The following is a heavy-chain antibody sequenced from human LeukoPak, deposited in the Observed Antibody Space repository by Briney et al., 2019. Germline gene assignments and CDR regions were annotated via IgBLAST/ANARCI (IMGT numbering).Heavy chain of an antibody. J-gene: IGHJ5*02. V-gene: IGHV5-51*01. D-gene: IGHD3-10*01. CDR2: IYPGDSDT. Sequence: GESLEISCKGSGYLFTSYWIGWVRQVPGKGLEWMGIIYPGDSDTRYSPSFQDQVTISAGKSISTAYLQWSSLKASDTAMYYCARRYYGSGSYLENWFDPWGQGTLVTVSS. CDR3: ARRYYGSGSYLENWFDP. CDR1: GYLFTSYW.